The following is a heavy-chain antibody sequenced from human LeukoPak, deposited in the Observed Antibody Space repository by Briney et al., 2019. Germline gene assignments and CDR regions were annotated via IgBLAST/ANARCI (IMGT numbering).Heavy chain of an antibody. D-gene: IGHD3-22*01. V-gene: IGHV4-30-4*01. CDR2: IGCSGST. CDR1: GGSISSGDYY. J-gene: IGHJ4*02. Sequence: SQTLSLTCSVSGGSISSGDYYWSWIRQPPGKGLEWIGYIGCSGSTYYNPSGKSRFTISVDTSKHQFSLKLTSVTAADTAVYYCARLTDSSGWVLYYWGQGTLVTVSS. CDR3: ARLTDSSGWVLYY.